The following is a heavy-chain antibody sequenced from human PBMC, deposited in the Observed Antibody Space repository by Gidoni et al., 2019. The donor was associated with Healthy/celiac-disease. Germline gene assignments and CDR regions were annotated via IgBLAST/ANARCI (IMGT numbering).Heavy chain of an antibody. J-gene: IGHJ5*02. V-gene: IGHV6-1*01. D-gene: IGHD3-3*01. Sequence: QVQLQQTGPGLVKPSQTLSLTCAISGDSVTSKRAAWNWSRPSPSRGLEWLGRTYYRSKWYNDYAVSVKSRITINPDTSKNQFSLQLNSVTPEDTAVYYCARGSDASGFWSGYYSYWFDPWGQGTLVTVSS. CDR3: ARGSDASGFWSGYYSYWFDP. CDR1: GDSVTSKRAA. CDR2: TYYRSKWYN.